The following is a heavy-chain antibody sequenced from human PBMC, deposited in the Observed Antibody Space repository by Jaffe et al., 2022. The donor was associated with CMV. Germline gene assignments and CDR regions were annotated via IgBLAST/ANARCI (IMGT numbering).Heavy chain of an antibody. D-gene: IGHD1-26*01. CDR2: ISNSNSGGST. V-gene: IGHV3-23*01. CDR3: AKEAGSSGPFDY. J-gene: IGHJ4*02. CDR1: GFTIGSYA. Sequence: EVQLLESGGGLAQPGGSLRLSCAASGFTIGSYAMSWVRQVPGKGLEWVSNISNSNSGGSTYYADSVKGRFTISRDNSKSTLYLQMNSLRAEDTAVYFCAKEAGSSGPFDYWGQGTLVTVSS.